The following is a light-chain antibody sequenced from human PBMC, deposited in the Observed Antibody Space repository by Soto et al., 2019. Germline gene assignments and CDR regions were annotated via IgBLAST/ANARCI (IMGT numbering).Light chain of an antibody. CDR3: CSYAGSYVV. Sequence: QSVLTQPRSVSGSPGQSVTISCTGTSSDVGGYNYVSWYQQHPGKAPKLMIYDVSKRPSGVPDRFSGSKSGNTASLTISGLQAEDEADYSCCSYAGSYVVFGVGTKVTVL. V-gene: IGLV2-11*01. CDR1: SSDVGGYNY. CDR2: DVS. J-gene: IGLJ2*01.